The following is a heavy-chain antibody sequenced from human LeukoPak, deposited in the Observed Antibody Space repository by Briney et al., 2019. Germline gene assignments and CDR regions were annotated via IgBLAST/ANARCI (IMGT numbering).Heavy chain of an antibody. CDR1: GFTFSSYW. V-gene: IGHV3-7*05. CDR2: IKQDGSEK. Sequence: GGALGLSCAASGFTFSSYWMSWVRQAPGKGLEWVANIKQDGSEKYYVDSVKGRFTISRDNAKNSLYLQMNSLRAEETAVYYCARVWRITVTTNWFDPWGQGTLVTVSS. CDR3: ARVWRITVTTNWFDP. J-gene: IGHJ5*02. D-gene: IGHD4-11*01.